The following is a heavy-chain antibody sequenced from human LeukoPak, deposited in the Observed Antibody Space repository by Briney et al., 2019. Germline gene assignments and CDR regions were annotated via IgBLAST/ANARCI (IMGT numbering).Heavy chain of an antibody. CDR3: AREVLDYYDRSGYVT. V-gene: IGHV1-69*06. CDR2: IIPMFGTA. CDR1: GVTFSSYA. Sequence: SVKVSCKTSGVTFSSYAISWVRQAPGLGLGRKGGIIPMFGTANYAQKFQGRVTITADKSTSTAFMELSSLRSDDTAVYYCAREVLDYYDRSGYVTWGQGTLVTVS. D-gene: IGHD3-22*01. J-gene: IGHJ5*02.